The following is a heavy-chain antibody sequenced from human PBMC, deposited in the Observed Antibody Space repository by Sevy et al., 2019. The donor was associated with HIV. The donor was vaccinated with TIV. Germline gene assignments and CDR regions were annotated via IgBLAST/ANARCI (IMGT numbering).Heavy chain of an antibody. V-gene: IGHV3-23*01. CDR1: GFTFSSYA. CDR2: ISGSGGST. Sequence: GESLKISCAASGFTFSSYAMSWVRQAPGKGLEWVSAISGSGGSTYYADSVKGRFTISRDNSKNTLYLQMNSLRAEDTAVYYCAKSEQLVPVYWGQGTLVTVSS. CDR3: AKSEQLVPVY. J-gene: IGHJ4*02. D-gene: IGHD6-13*01.